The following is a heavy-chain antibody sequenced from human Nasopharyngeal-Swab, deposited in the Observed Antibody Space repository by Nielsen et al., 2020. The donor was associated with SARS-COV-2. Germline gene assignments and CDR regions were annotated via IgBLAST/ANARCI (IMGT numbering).Heavy chain of an antibody. J-gene: IGHJ4*02. CDR1: GFNFTSYA. D-gene: IGHD3-16*01. Sequence: GGSLQISCSASGFNFTSYAIHCVRQPPGKGLEWVAVVSYDGTNAFYADSVKGRFAISRDNSKSTVSLQMNSLRSEDTAVYYCAKDRGGRSIDSWGQGTLVTVSS. CDR2: VSYDGTNA. V-gene: IGHV3-30-3*02. CDR3: AKDRGGRSIDS.